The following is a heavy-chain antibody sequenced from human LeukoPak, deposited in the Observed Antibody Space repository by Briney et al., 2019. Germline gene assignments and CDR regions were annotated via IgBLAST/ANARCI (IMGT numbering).Heavy chain of an antibody. J-gene: IGHJ4*02. V-gene: IGHV1-69*04. Sequence: GASVKVSCKASGGTFSSYAISWVRQAPGQGLEWMGRIIPILGIANYAQKFQGRVTITADKSTSTAYMELSSLRSEDTAVYYCAREIVGDGSGSYRFDYWGQGTLVTVSS. CDR1: GGTFSSYA. CDR3: AREIVGDGSGSYRFDY. CDR2: IIPILGIA. D-gene: IGHD3-10*01.